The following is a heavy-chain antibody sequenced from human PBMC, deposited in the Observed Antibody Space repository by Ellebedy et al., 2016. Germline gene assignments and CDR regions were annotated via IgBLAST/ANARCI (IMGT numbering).Heavy chain of an antibody. V-gene: IGHV4-59*08. CDR2: IHYRGDT. CDR3: ATYNMGRLDH. Sequence: SETLSLTCTVSGGSISSYYWSWIRQPPGKGLEWIGYIHYRGDTNSNPSLKSRVSISIDTPKNHFSLRLRSVTAADTAIYYCATYNMGRLDHWGQGTLVTVSS. J-gene: IGHJ4*02. D-gene: IGHD1-1*01. CDR1: GGSISSYY.